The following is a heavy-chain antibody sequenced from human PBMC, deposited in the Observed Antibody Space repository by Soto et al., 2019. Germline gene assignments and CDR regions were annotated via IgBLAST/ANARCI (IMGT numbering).Heavy chain of an antibody. CDR1: GYTFTSYG. D-gene: IGHD3-16*02. CDR3: ARGYDYVWGSYRYNWFDP. J-gene: IGHJ5*02. V-gene: IGHV1-18*01. CDR2: IRAHNGNT. Sequence: ASVKVSCKASGYTFTSYGISWVRQAPGQGLEWMGWIRAHNGNTNYAQKLQGRVTISVDTSKNQFSLRLSSVTAADTAVYYFARGYDYVWGSYRYNWFDPWGQGTLVTVSS.